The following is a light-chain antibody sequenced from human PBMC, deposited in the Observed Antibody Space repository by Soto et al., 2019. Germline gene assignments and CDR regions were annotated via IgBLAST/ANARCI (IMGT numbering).Light chain of an antibody. CDR2: AAS. V-gene: IGKV1-39*01. CDR3: QQSYSAPRT. CDR1: QSISNY. J-gene: IGKJ2*01. Sequence: DIQMTQSPFSLSASVGDRVTITCRASQSISNYLNWYQQRPGKAPKLLIYAASNLQSGVPSRFSGSGSGTDFTLTVNSLQPEDFATYYCQQSYSAPRTFGQGTKREIK.